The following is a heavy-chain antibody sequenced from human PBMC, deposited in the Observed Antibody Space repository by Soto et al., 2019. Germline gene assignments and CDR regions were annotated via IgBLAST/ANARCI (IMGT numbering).Heavy chain of an antibody. V-gene: IGHV3-11*01. CDR3: ASHYDMWSGYLSPVDY. D-gene: IGHD3-3*01. J-gene: IGHJ4*02. CDR2: IDTSGTKI. CDR1: GYTFSDYY. Sequence: GGSLRLSCAASGYTFSDYYMSWIRQAPGKGLEWISYIDTSGTKIYYADSVKGRFTITRDNAKNSLYLEMNSLRDEDTAVYYCASHYDMWSGYLSPVDYWGQGTLVTVFS.